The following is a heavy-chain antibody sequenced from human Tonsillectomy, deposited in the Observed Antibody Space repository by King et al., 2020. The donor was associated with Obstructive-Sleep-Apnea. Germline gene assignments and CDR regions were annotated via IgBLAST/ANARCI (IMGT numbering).Heavy chain of an antibody. V-gene: IGHV3-30*18. D-gene: IGHD3-10*01. Sequence: VQLVESGGGVVQPGRSLRLSCAASGFTFSSYGMHWVRQAPGKGLEWVAVLSYDGTNKYYADSVKGRFTISRDNSKNTLYLQMNSLRGEDTAVYYCAKVSGSYWYFDLWGRGTLVTVSS. J-gene: IGHJ2*01. CDR1: GFTFSSYG. CDR2: LSYDGTNK. CDR3: AKVSGSYWYFDL.